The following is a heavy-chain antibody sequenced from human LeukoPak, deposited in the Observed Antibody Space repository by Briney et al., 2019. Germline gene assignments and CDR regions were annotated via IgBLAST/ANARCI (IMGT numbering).Heavy chain of an antibody. CDR1: GFTFSSYS. CDR3: ARDSVAAGYFDY. D-gene: IGHD6-13*01. CDR2: IYSGGNT. J-gene: IGHJ4*02. V-gene: IGHV3-53*01. Sequence: PGGSLRLSCVASGFTFSSYSMNWVRQAPGKGLDWVSVIYSGGNTYYADSVKGRFTISRDNSKNTLYLQINSLRAEDTAVYYCARDSVAAGYFDYWGQGTLVTVSS.